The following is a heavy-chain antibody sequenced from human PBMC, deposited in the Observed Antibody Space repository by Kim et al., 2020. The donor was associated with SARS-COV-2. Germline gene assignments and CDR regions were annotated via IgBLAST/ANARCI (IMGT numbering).Heavy chain of an antibody. J-gene: IGHJ4*02. CDR2: IYYSGST. CDR3: ARRLGYCSSTSCPWY. CDR1: GGSISSISYY. V-gene: IGHV4-39*01. Sequence: SETLSLTCTVSGGSISSISYYWGWIRQPPGKGLEWIGSIYYSGSTYYNPSLKSRVTISVDTSKNQFSLKLSSVTAADTAVYYCARRLGYCSSTSCPWYWGQGTLVTVSS. D-gene: IGHD2-2*01.